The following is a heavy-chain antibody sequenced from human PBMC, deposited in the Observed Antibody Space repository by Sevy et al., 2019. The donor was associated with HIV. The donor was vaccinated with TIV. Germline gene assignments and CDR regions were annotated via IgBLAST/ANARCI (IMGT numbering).Heavy chain of an antibody. CDR1: GFTFSSYA. Sequence: GGSLRLSCAASGFTFSSYAMSWVRQAPGKGLEWVSAISGSGGSTYYADSVKGRFTISRDNSKNTLYLQMNSLRAEDTAVYYGAMGFLEWLFDYWGQGTLVTVSS. CDR2: ISGSGGST. V-gene: IGHV3-23*01. D-gene: IGHD3-3*01. J-gene: IGHJ4*02. CDR3: AMGFLEWLFDY.